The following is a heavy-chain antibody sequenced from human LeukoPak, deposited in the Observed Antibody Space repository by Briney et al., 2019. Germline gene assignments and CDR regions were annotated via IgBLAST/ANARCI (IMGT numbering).Heavy chain of an antibody. Sequence: GGSLRLSCAASGFTFSSYSMNWVRQAPGKGLEWVSSISSSSSYIYYADSVKGRFSISRDNAKNSLYLQMNSLRAEDTAVYYCARASTYYYGSGEDFDYWGQGTLVTVSS. J-gene: IGHJ4*02. CDR1: GFTFSSYS. V-gene: IGHV3-21*01. CDR2: ISSSSSYI. CDR3: ARASTYYYGSGEDFDY. D-gene: IGHD3-10*01.